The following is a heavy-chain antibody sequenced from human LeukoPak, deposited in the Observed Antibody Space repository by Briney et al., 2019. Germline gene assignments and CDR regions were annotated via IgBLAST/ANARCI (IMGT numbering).Heavy chain of an antibody. CDR2: ISSSSSTI. Sequence: TGGSLRLSCAASGFTFSSYAMSWVRQAPGKGLEWVSYISSSSSTIYYADSVKGRFTISRDNAKNSLYLQMNSLRAEDTAVYYCARDQREIGMAAAGHRVTNDYWGQGTLVTVSS. CDR1: GFTFSSYA. V-gene: IGHV3-48*04. CDR3: ARDQREIGMAAAGHRVTNDY. J-gene: IGHJ4*02. D-gene: IGHD6-13*01.